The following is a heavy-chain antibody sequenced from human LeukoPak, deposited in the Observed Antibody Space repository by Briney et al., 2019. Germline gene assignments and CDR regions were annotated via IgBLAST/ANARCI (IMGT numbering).Heavy chain of an antibody. V-gene: IGHV4-38-2*02. CDR3: ARGGSWFDP. J-gene: IGHJ5*02. D-gene: IGHD3-10*01. CDR2: IYHSGST. Sequence: SETLSLTCTVSGYSISSGYYWGWIRQPPGKGLEWIGSIYHSGSTYYNPSLKSRVTISVDTSKNQFSLKLSSVTAADTAVYYCARGGSWFDPWGQGTLVTVSS. CDR1: GYSISSGYY.